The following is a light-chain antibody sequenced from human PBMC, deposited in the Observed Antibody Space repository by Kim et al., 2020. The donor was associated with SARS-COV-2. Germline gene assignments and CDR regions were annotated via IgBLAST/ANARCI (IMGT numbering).Light chain of an antibody. Sequence: QSALTQPASVSGSPGQSITISCTGTSSDVGGYNYVSWYQQHPGKAPKLMIYDVSNRPSGVSNRFSGSKSGNTASLTISGLQAEDEADYYCSSYTSSSTLYAFGTGTTVTVL. CDR1: SSDVGGYNY. J-gene: IGLJ1*01. V-gene: IGLV2-14*03. CDR2: DVS. CDR3: SSYTSSSTLYA.